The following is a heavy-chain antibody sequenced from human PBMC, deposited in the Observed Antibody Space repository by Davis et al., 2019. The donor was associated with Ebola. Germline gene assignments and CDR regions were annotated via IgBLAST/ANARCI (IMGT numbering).Heavy chain of an antibody. Sequence: PGGSLRLSCAASGFTFSSYNMNWVRQAPGKGLEWVGNIKQDGSEKHYVDSVKGRFTISRDNAKNSLYLEVNSLRVEDTAVYYCARDRVGGGYDHDYWGQGTLVTVSS. D-gene: IGHD5-12*01. CDR1: GFTFSSYN. V-gene: IGHV3-7*01. CDR3: ARDRVGGGYDHDY. J-gene: IGHJ4*02. CDR2: IKQDGSEK.